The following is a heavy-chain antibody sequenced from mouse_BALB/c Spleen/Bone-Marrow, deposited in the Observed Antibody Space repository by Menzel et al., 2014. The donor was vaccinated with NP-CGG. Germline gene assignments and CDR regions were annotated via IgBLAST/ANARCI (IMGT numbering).Heavy chain of an antibody. CDR1: GFELSRYW. V-gene: IGHV4-1*02. D-gene: IGHD2-3*01. CDR3: ARGGYYGWLAY. Sequence: EVKLQESGGGLVQPGGSLKLSCTASGFELSRYWMSWVRQAPGKGLEWIGEINPNSRTINYTPSLKERFIISRDNAKNTLYLQMSKVRSEDTALYFCARGGYYGWLAYWGQGTLVTVSA. J-gene: IGHJ3*01. CDR2: INPNSRTI.